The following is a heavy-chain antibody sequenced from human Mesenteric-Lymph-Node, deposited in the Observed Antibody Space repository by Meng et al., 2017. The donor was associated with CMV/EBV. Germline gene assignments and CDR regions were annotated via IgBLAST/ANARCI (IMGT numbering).Heavy chain of an antibody. CDR2: LDYSGSP. J-gene: IGHJ4*02. CDR3: ARPPSGSYEGGAFDN. CDR1: CGSLLSRDFS. D-gene: IGHD1-26*01. V-gene: IGHV4-39*01. Sequence: SCGSLLSRDFSWVWLRQPPGKGLEWIDSLDYSGSPYYNPSLKSRVTISVDTSKNQFSLKLSSVTAADTAVYYCARPPSGSYEGGAFDNWGQGTPVTVSS.